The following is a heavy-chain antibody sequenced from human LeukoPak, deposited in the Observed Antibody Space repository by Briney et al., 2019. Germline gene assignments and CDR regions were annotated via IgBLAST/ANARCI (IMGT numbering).Heavy chain of an antibody. D-gene: IGHD3-22*01. CDR3: ARGDSSGLHFDY. Sequence: ASVTVSCKVSGYTLTELSMHWVRQAPGKGLEWMGGFDPEDGETIYAQKFQGRVTMTEDTSTDTAYMELSSLRSDDTAVYYCARGDSSGLHFDYWGQGTLVTVSS. J-gene: IGHJ4*02. CDR1: GYTLTELS. V-gene: IGHV1-24*01. CDR2: FDPEDGET.